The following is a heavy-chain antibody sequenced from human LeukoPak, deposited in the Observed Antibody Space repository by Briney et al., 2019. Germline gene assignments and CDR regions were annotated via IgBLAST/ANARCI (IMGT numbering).Heavy chain of an antibody. J-gene: IGHJ6*02. CDR3: ARDLVLQYYDFWSGYSSQRHFYGMDV. Sequence: ASVNVSCKASGYTFTGYYMHWVRQAPGQGLEWMGWINPNSGGTNYAQKFQGWVTMTRDTSISTAYMELSRLRSDDTAVYYCARDLVLQYYDFWSGYSSQRHFYGMDVWGQGTTVTVSS. V-gene: IGHV1-2*04. CDR1: GYTFTGYY. D-gene: IGHD3-3*01. CDR2: INPNSGGT.